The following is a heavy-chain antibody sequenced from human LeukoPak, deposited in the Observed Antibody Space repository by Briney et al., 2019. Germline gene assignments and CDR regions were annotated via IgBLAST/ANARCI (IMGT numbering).Heavy chain of an antibody. CDR1: GFTFSSYT. CDR2: IWSDGGTK. D-gene: IGHD3-16*01. J-gene: IGHJ4*02. CDR3: ARWGDRHGDY. Sequence: PGRSLRLSCAASGFTFSSYTMHWVRQAPGKGLEWVAVIWSDGGTKYYADSVKGRFTISRDNSKNTLYLQMNSLRADDTAVYYCARWGDRHGDYWGQGTLVTVSS. V-gene: IGHV3-33*08.